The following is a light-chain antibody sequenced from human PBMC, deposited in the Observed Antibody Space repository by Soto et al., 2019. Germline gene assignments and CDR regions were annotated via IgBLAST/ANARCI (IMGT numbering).Light chain of an antibody. J-gene: IGKJ5*01. V-gene: IGKV3-20*01. CDR3: QQYGSSPIT. Sequence: EIVLTQSPGTLSLSPGERATLSCRASQSVSSSTYVACYQQKPGQAPRLLIYDAATRATGIPDRFSGSGSGTDFTLTITRLEPEDFAVYYCQQYGSSPITFGQGTRLEIK. CDR2: DAA. CDR1: QSVSSSTY.